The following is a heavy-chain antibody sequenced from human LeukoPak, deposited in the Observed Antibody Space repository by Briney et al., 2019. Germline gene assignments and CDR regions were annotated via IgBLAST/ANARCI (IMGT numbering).Heavy chain of an antibody. CDR2: ISSSSSYI. CDR3: AREGLRFLEWPDAFDI. Sequence: PGGSLRLSCAASGFTFSSYSMNWVRQAPGKGLEWVSSISSSSSYIYYADSVKGRFTISRDNAKNSLYLQMNSLRAEDTAVYYCAREGLRFLEWPDAFDIWGQGTMVTVSS. J-gene: IGHJ3*02. V-gene: IGHV3-21*01. D-gene: IGHD3-3*01. CDR1: GFTFSSYS.